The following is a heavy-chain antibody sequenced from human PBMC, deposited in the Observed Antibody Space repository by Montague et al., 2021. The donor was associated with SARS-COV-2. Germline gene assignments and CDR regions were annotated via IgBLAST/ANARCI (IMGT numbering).Heavy chain of an antibody. CDR1: GGSFSSYY. V-gene: IGHV4-59*12. CDR3: ARGSVWLCRSSYCFDY. J-gene: IGHJ4*02. Sequence: SETLSLTCTVSGGSFSSYYWSWIRQPPGKGLEWIGYIIYSGSTNXXPSLKSRVTISVDTSKNQLSLKLSSVTAADTAVYYCARGSVWLCRSSYCFDYWGQGTLVTVSS. D-gene: IGHD2-21*01. CDR2: IIYSGST.